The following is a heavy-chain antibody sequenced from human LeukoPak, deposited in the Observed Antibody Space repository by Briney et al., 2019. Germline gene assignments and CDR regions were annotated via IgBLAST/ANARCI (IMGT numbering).Heavy chain of an antibody. V-gene: IGHV4-34*01. CDR3: ARRVTSFDP. J-gene: IGHJ5*02. Sequence: SETLSLTCAVYGGSFSGYYWSWIRQPPGKWLEWIGEINHSGSTNYNPSLKSRVTISVDTSKNQFSLKLSSVTAADTAVYYCARRVTSFDPWGQGTLVTVSS. CDR2: INHSGST. CDR1: GGSFSGYY.